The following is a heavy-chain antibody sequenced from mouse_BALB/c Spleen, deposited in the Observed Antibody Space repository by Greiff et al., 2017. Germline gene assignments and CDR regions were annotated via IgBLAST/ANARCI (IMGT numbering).Heavy chain of an antibody. CDR3: AREYYFDY. CDR1: GYAFTNYL. V-gene: IGHV1-54*01. CDR2: INPGSGGT. Sequence: VQLQQSGAELVRPGTSVKVSCKASGYAFTNYLIEWVKQRPGQGLEWIGVINPGSGGTNYNEKFKGKATLTADKSSSTAYMQLSSLTSDDSAVYFCAREYYFDYWGQGTTLTVSS. J-gene: IGHJ2*01.